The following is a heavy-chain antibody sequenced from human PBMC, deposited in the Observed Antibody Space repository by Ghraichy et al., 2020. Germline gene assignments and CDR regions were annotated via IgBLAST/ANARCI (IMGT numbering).Heavy chain of an antibody. J-gene: IGHJ4*02. Sequence: ASVKVSCKASGYTFTSYYMHWVRQAPGVGLEWLGIINPSGGSSSYAQNFQGRLSMTWDTSTTTVYMELSSLRSEDTAVYYCARGGSYRNYFDYWGQGTLVTVSS. D-gene: IGHD1-26*01. CDR2: INPSGGSS. CDR3: ARGGSYRNYFDY. CDR1: GYTFTSYY. V-gene: IGHV1-46*01.